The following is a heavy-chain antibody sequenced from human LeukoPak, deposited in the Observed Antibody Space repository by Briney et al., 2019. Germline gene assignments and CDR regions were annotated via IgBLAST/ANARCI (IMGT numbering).Heavy chain of an antibody. J-gene: IGHJ4*02. CDR1: GGSISSYY. CDR3: AREPSGSYDGYYFDY. CDR2: TYFSGTT. D-gene: IGHD1-26*01. V-gene: IGHV4-59*01. Sequence: SETLSLTCTVSGGSISSYYWSWIRQPPGRGLEWIGYTYFSGTTNYNPSLKSRVTMSVDTSKNQFSLNLRSVTAADTAVYYCAREPSGSYDGYYFDYWGQGTLVTVSS.